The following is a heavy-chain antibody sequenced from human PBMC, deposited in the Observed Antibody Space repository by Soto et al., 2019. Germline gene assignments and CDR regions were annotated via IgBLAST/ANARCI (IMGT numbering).Heavy chain of an antibody. V-gene: IGHV4-59*08. CDR3: ARHPGYYDVLTGYSTYYFDS. CDR1: GGSISPYY. J-gene: IGHJ4*02. CDR2: IYYRGNT. D-gene: IGHD3-9*01. Sequence: SETLSLTCTVSGGSISPYYWSWIRQSPGKGLEWIGYIYYRGNTDYNPSFKSRVTISVDTSKNQFSLRLSSVTAADTAVYYCARHPGYYDVLTGYSTYYFDSWGQGTLVTVSS.